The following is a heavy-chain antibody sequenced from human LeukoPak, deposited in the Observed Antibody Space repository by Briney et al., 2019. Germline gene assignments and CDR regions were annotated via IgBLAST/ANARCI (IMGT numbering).Heavy chain of an antibody. CDR1: GGSISSYYW. J-gene: IGHJ4*02. CDR2: IYWDDDK. V-gene: IGHV2-5*08. D-gene: IGHD4-17*01. CDR3: AHILFDYGGYIDY. Sequence: TLSLTCTVSGGSISSYYWSWIRQPPGKALEWLALIYWDDDKRYSPSLKNRLTISKDTSKNQVVLTMSNMDPVETATYYCAHILFDYGGYIDYWGQGTLITVSS.